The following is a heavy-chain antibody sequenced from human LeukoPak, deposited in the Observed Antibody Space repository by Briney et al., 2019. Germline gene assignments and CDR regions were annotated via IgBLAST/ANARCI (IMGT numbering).Heavy chain of an antibody. CDR3: ARVVTLNRLIFDY. CDR1: GFTFSSYG. J-gene: IGHJ4*02. Sequence: PGGSLRLSCAASGFTFSSYGMHWVRQAPGKGLEWVAFIRYDGSNKYYADSVKGRFTISRDNSKNTLYLQMNSLRAEDTAVYYCARVVTLNRLIFDYWGQGTLVTVSS. V-gene: IGHV3-30*02. D-gene: IGHD2-21*02. CDR2: IRYDGSNK.